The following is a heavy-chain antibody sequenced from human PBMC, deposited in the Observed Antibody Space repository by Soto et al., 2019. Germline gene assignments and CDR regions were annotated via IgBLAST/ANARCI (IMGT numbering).Heavy chain of an antibody. D-gene: IGHD2-21*02. CDR2: FDPVDGET. CDR1: GHTLAELS. Sequence: QVQLLQSGAEVKKPGASVKVSCKVSGHTLAELSMHWVRQAPGKGLEWMGGFDPVDGETVYAQKFRGRVTMTEDTSTDTAFMELRSLRADDAAVYYFAIPVFSQLLFMDVWGPGNTVTVS. V-gene: IGHV1-24*01. CDR3: AIPVFSQLLFMDV. J-gene: IGHJ6*02.